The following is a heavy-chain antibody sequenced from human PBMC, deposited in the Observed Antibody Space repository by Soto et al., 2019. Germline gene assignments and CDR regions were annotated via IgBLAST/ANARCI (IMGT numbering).Heavy chain of an antibody. CDR1: GGSFSGYY. CDR3: ARHFLVGQLPTV. Sequence: QVQLQQWGAGLLKPSETLSLTCAVYGGSFSGYYWSWIRQPPGKGLEWIGEINHSGSTNYNPSLNGRVTISVDPSKNQFSLKLSAVTAADTAVYYCARHFLVGQLPTVWGQGTLVTVSS. V-gene: IGHV4-34*01. J-gene: IGHJ4*02. CDR2: INHSGST. D-gene: IGHD2-2*01.